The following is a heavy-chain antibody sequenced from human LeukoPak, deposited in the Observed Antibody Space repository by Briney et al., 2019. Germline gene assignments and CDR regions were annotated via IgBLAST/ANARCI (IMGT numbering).Heavy chain of an antibody. CDR1: GFTVSSNY. D-gene: IGHD2-2*01. J-gene: IGHJ4*02. Sequence: GGSLRLSCAASGFTVSSNYMSWVRQAPGKGLEWVSTISNSDGNTYYADSVKGRFTISRDNAKNSLYLQMNSLRAGDTAVYYCAKSFRSTSLDYWGQGTLVTVSS. V-gene: IGHV3-23*01. CDR2: ISNSDGNT. CDR3: AKSFRSTSLDY.